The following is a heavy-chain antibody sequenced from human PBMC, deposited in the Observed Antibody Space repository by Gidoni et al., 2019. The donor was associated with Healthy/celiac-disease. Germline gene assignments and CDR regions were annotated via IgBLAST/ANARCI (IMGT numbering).Heavy chain of an antibody. V-gene: IGHV3-7*01. Sequence: VQLVESGGDLVQPGGSLRLSCAASGFTFSSNWMSWVRQAPGKGLAWVANITQAGREKYYVDSVKGRFTISRDNAKNSLYLQMNSLRAEDTAVYYCARVIAAAGPDYYYGMDVWGQGTTVTVSS. J-gene: IGHJ6*02. CDR1: GFTFSSNW. CDR3: ARVIAAAGPDYYYGMDV. D-gene: IGHD6-13*01. CDR2: ITQAGREK.